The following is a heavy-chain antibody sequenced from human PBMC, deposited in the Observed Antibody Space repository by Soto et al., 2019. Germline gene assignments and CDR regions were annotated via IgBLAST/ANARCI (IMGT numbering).Heavy chain of an antibody. CDR3: ARVDYYDSKYFDF. Sequence: GSLRLSCAASGFSFDDYCMSWIRQAPGKGLEWVSYISRSGSATYFADSVKGRLTITRDDGKNSLYLQMNSLRAEDTAVYYCARVDYYDSKYFDFWGQGTLVTVSS. J-gene: IGHJ4*02. V-gene: IGHV3-11*01. CDR1: GFSFDDYC. CDR2: ISRSGSAT. D-gene: IGHD3-22*01.